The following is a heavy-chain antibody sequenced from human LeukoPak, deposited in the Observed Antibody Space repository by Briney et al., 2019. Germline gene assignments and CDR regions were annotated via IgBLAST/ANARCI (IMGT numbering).Heavy chain of an antibody. V-gene: IGHV4-34*01. D-gene: IGHD3-10*01. Sequence: GSLRLSCAASGFTFSSYSMSWIRQPPGKGLEWIGEINHSGSTNYNPSLKSRVTISVDTSKNQFSLKLSSVTAANTAVYYCARYGAYYYGMDVWGQGTTVTVSS. CDR3: ARYGAYYYGMDV. CDR1: GFTFSSYS. J-gene: IGHJ6*02. CDR2: INHSGST.